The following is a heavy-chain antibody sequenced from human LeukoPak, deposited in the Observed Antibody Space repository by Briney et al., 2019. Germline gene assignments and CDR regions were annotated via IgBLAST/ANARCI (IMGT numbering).Heavy chain of an antibody. Sequence: PGGSLRLSCVASGFTVSSSYMKWVRQAPGKGLEWISVIDTGGSTNYADSVKGRFTISRDISKNTVYLQMNSLRAEDTAVYYCARRGSPVRPLDYWGQGTLVTVSS. V-gene: IGHV3-66*04. CDR3: ARRGSPVRPLDY. D-gene: IGHD1-26*01. CDR1: GFTVSSSY. J-gene: IGHJ4*02. CDR2: IDTGGST.